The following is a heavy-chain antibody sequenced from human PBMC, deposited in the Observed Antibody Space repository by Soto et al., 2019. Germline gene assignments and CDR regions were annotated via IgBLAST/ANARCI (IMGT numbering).Heavy chain of an antibody. CDR3: VITYGGTGYFDY. V-gene: IGHV1-69*13. CDR2: IIPIFGTA. D-gene: IGHD5-12*01. Sequence: SVKVSCKASGGTFSSYAISWVRQAPGQGLEWMGGIIPIFGTANYAQKFQGRVTITADESTSTAYMELSSLRSEDTAVYYCVITYGGTGYFDYWGQGTLVTVSS. J-gene: IGHJ4*02. CDR1: GGTFSSYA.